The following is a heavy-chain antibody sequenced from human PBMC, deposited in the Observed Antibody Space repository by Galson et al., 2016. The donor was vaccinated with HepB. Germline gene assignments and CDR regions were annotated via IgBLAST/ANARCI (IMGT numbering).Heavy chain of an antibody. D-gene: IGHD1-1*01. CDR1: GDSISDNY. CDR2: SGST. CDR3: ARPRACSRTYWYFDL. Sequence: SETLSLTCIVSGDSISDNYWSWIRQPPGKGLEWIGYSGSTNYNPSLKSRVTISLDTSTNKFSLELMSVTAADTAVYYCARPRACSRTYWYFDLWGRGPLVTVSS. J-gene: IGHJ2*01. V-gene: IGHV4-59*01.